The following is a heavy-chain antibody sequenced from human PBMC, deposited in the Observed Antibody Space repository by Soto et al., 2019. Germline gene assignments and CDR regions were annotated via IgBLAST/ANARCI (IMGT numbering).Heavy chain of an antibody. CDR3: ARVGGGDWGYYYYYMDV. CDR1: GVSFSGYY. D-gene: IGHD2-21*02. V-gene: IGHV4-34*01. J-gene: IGHJ6*03. Sequence: PSETLSLSCAFYGVSFSGYYWSWIRQPPGKGLEWIGEINHSGSTNYNPSLKSRVTISVDTSKNQFSLKLSSVTAADTAVYYCARVGGGDWGYYYYYMDVWGKGTTVT. CDR2: INHSGST.